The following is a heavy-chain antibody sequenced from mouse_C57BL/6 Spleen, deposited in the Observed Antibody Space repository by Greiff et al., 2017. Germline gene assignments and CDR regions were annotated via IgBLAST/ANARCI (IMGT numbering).Heavy chain of an antibody. CDR2: IYPRSGNT. J-gene: IGHJ4*01. D-gene: IGHD2-2*01. CDR1: GYTFTSYG. Sequence: VQLQESGAELARPGASVKLSCKASGYTFTSYGISWVKQRTGQGLEWIGEIYPRSGNTYYNEKFKGKATLTADKSSSTAYMELRSLTSEDSAVYFCARRGYDAGAYAMDYWGQGTSVTVSS. V-gene: IGHV1-81*01. CDR3: ARRGYDAGAYAMDY.